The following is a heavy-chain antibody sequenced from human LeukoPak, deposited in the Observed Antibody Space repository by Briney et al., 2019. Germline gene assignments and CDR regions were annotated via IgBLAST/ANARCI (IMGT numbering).Heavy chain of an antibody. CDR2: IKQDGSEK. J-gene: IGHJ4*02. Sequence: GGSLRLSCEVSGFTVSTNYMSWVRQAPGKGLEWVANIKQDGSEKYYVDSVKGRFTISRDNAKNSLYLQMNSLRAEDTAVYYCARDPGLLWFGEFDYWGQGTLVTVSS. CDR1: GFTVSTNY. D-gene: IGHD3-10*01. CDR3: ARDPGLLWFGEFDY. V-gene: IGHV3-7*01.